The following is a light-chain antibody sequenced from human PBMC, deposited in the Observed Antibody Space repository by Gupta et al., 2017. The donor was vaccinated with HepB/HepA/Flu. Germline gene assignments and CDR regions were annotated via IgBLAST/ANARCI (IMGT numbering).Light chain of an antibody. J-gene: IGLJ1*01. V-gene: IGLV1-47*01. CDR2: RNN. Sequence: QSVLTQPPSASGTPGQRVTISCSGSSSNTGSNYVYWYQQFPGTAPKLLIYRNNQRPSVVPDRFSGSKSGTSASLAISGLRADDEADYYCATWDDSLSGYVFGNGTNVTVL. CDR1: SSNTGSNY. CDR3: ATWDDSLSGYV.